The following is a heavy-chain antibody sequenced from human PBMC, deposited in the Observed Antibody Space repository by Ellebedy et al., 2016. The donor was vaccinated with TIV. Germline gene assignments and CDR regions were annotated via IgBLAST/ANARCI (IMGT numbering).Heavy chain of an antibody. CDR1: GGSISSYY. J-gene: IGHJ5*02. D-gene: IGHD3-10*01. Sequence: MPSETLSLTCTVSGGSISSYYWSWIRQPPGKGLEWVGYIYYSGSTNYHPSLKSRVTISVDTSKNQFSLKLSSVTAADTAVYYCARHIRITMVRGVITNWFDPWGQGTLVTVSS. V-gene: IGHV4-59*08. CDR3: ARHIRITMVRGVITNWFDP. CDR2: IYYSGST.